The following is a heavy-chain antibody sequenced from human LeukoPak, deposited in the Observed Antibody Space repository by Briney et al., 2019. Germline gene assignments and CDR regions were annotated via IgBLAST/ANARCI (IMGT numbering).Heavy chain of an antibody. CDR3: ARGPTTVPATYYFDY. J-gene: IGHJ4*02. CDR1: GGSISSYY. V-gene: IGHV4-59*01. D-gene: IGHD4-11*01. Sequence: SETLSLTCTVSGGSISSYYWSWIRQPPGKGLEWIGYIYYSGSTNYNPSLKSRVTISVDTSKTQFSLKLSSVTAADTAVYYCARGPTTVPATYYFDYWGQGTLVTVSS. CDR2: IYYSGST.